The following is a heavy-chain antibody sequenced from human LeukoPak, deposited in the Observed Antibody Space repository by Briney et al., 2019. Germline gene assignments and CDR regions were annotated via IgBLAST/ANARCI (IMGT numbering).Heavy chain of an antibody. CDR2: MNPNSGNT. J-gene: IGHJ4*02. Sequence: GASVKVSCKASGYTFTSYDINWVRQATGQGLEWMGWMNPNSGNTGYAQKFQGRVTITRNTSISTAYMELSSLRSEDTAVYYCAREIGDCSSTSCPFDYWGQGTLVTVSS. V-gene: IGHV1-8*03. CDR1: GYTFTSYD. CDR3: AREIGDCSSTSCPFDY. D-gene: IGHD2-2*01.